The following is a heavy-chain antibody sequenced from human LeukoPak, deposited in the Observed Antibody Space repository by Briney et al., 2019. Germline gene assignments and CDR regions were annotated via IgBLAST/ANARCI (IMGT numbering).Heavy chain of an antibody. J-gene: IGHJ4*02. V-gene: IGHV4-38-2*02. CDR1: SYSISSNYY. CDR2: IYHSGST. CDR3: ATNSEY. D-gene: IGHD2-21*01. Sequence: PSETLSLTCTVSSYSISSNYYWGWIRQPPGKGLEWIGSIYHSGSTYYNPSLKSRVTISVDTSKNQFSLKLSSVTAADSAVYYCATNSEYWGQGTLVTVSS.